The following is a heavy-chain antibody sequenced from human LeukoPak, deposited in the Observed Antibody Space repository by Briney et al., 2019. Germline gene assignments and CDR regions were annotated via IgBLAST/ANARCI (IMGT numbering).Heavy chain of an antibody. V-gene: IGHV1-69*05. CDR2: IIPIFGTA. CDR3: ARFVVVVAATARHAFDI. D-gene: IGHD2-15*01. Sequence: ASVKVSCKASGGTFSSYAISWVRQAPGQGLEWMGRIIPIFGTANYAQKFQGRVTITTDESTSTAYMELSSLRSEDTAVYYCARFVVVVAATARHAFDIWGQGTMVTVSS. J-gene: IGHJ3*02. CDR1: GGTFSSYA.